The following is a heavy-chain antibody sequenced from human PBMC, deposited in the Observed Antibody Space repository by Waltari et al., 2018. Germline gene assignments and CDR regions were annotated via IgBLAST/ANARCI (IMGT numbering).Heavy chain of an antibody. Sequence: QVQLVESGGGVVQSGRCLRLSWAASGISLRKYAVHWVRQAPGTGFDGVGVTSPDGFNKYYADSVQGRFTISRDRSLQMSALRSEDTAVYYCARGGSDRAPLDYWGRGTLVTVSS. CDR2: TSPDGFNK. J-gene: IGHJ4*02. CDR3: ARGGSDRAPLDY. D-gene: IGHD1-1*01. V-gene: IGHV3-30*15. CDR1: GISLRKYA.